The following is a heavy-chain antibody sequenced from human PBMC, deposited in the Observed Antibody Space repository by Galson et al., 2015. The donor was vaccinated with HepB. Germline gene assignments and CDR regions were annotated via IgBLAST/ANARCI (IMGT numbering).Heavy chain of an antibody. V-gene: IGHV3-48*01. CDR3: ARETQNYVVPDSYYYYMDV. Sequence: SLRLSCAASRFTFSNYNMNWVRQAPGKGLAWVSYISSSGTTKYYADSVKGRFTISRDNAKNSLYLQMNSLRAEDTAIYFCARETQNYVVPDSYYYYMDVWGKGTTFTVSS. CDR1: RFTFSNYN. CDR2: ISSSGTTK. J-gene: IGHJ6*03. D-gene: IGHD1-7*01.